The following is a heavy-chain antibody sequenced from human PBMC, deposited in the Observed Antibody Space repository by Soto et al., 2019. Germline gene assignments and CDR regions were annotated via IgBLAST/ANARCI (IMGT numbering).Heavy chain of an antibody. D-gene: IGHD3-3*01. CDR2: INPNSGGA. Sequence: ASVKVSCKASGYTFTGYYMHWVRQAPGQGLEWMGWINPNSGGANYAQKFQGWVTMTRDTSISTAYMELSRLRSDDPAVYYCARGFNILRFLECLSPPFDDFDIWGKGTMVAVSS. CDR3: ARGFNILRFLECLSPPFDDFDI. V-gene: IGHV1-2*04. J-gene: IGHJ3*02. CDR1: GYTFTGYY.